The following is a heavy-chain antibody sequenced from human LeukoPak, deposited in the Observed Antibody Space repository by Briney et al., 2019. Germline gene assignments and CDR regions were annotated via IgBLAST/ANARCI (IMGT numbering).Heavy chain of an antibody. CDR2: ISSSGSTI. J-gene: IGHJ4*02. CDR1: GFTFSDYY. CDR3: ARDAWEYSSSYFGY. V-gene: IGHV3-11*04. Sequence: GGSLRLSCAASGFTFSDYYMSWIRQAPGKGLEWVSYISSSGSTIYYADSVKGRFTISRDNSKNTLYLQMNSLRAEDTAVYYCARDAWEYSSSYFGYWGQGTLVTVSS. D-gene: IGHD6-6*01.